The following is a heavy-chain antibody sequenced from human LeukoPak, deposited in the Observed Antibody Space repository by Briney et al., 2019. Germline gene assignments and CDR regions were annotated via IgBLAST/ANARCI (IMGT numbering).Heavy chain of an antibody. Sequence: SETLSLTCTVSGGSISSSSYYWGWIRQPPGKGLEWIGYIYYSGSTNYNPSLKSRVTISVDTSKNQFSLRLSSVTAADTAVYYCARVTGYVMEDYFDYWGQGTLVTVSS. CDR2: IYYSGST. V-gene: IGHV4-61*05. CDR1: GGSISSSSYY. D-gene: IGHD6-13*01. J-gene: IGHJ4*02. CDR3: ARVTGYVMEDYFDY.